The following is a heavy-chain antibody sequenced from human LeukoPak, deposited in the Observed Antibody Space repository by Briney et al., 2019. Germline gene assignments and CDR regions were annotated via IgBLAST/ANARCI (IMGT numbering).Heavy chain of an antibody. CDR1: GFTFSSYG. Sequence: PGGSLRLSCAASGFTFSSYGMHWVRQAPGKGLEWVAFIRYDGSNKYYADSVKGRFTISRDNSKNTLYLQMNSLRAEDTAVYYCAKGGDSSGYAADYWGQGTLVTVSS. J-gene: IGHJ4*02. CDR3: AKGGDSSGYAADY. D-gene: IGHD3-22*01. V-gene: IGHV3-30*02. CDR2: IRYDGSNK.